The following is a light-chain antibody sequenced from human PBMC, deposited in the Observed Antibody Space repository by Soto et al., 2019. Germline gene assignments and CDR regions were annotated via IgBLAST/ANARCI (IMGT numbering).Light chain of an antibody. CDR3: QHYGSSPFT. Sequence: DIQMTQSPASLSASVGDRVTVTCRASQGISNYLNWYQQKPGKAPKLLIYDASNLETGVPSRFSGSGSGTDFTLTISRLEPEDFAVYYCQHYGSSPFTFGPGTKVDIK. CDR1: QGISNY. CDR2: DAS. J-gene: IGKJ3*01. V-gene: IGKV1-33*01.